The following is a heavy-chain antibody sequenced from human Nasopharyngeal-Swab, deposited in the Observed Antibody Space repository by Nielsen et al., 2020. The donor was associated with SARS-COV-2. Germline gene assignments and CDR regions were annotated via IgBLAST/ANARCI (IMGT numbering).Heavy chain of an antibody. Sequence: GGSLRLSCATSGFTFKSAWMSWVRQAPGKGLEWVGRIKSKTDGGTTDYAAPVKGRFTISRDDSKNTLYLQMNSLKTEDTAVYYCTAECSSTSCYADYWGQGTLVTVSS. D-gene: IGHD2-2*01. J-gene: IGHJ4*02. CDR2: IKSKTDGGTT. CDR3: TAECSSTSCYADY. CDR1: GFTFKSAW. V-gene: IGHV3-15*01.